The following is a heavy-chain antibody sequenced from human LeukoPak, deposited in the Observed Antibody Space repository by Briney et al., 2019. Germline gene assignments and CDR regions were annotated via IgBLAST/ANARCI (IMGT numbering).Heavy chain of an antibody. D-gene: IGHD3-10*01. V-gene: IGHV4-59*01. CDR3: AKDPGSGWTPGFFDY. Sequence: PSETLSLTCTVSGGSISSYYWSWIRQPPGKGLEWIGYIYYSGSTNYNPSLKSRVTISVDTSKNQFSLKLSSVTAADTAVYYCAKDPGSGWTPGFFDYWGQGTLVTVSS. J-gene: IGHJ4*02. CDR2: IYYSGST. CDR1: GGSISSYY.